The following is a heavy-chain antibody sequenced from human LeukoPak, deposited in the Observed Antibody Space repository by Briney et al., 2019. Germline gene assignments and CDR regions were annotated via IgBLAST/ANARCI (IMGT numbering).Heavy chain of an antibody. CDR3: ARDVGIAVAGYYFDY. J-gene: IGHJ4*02. CDR2: IIPIFGTA. D-gene: IGHD6-19*01. Sequence: SVKVSXKASGGTFSSYAISWVRQAPGQGLEWMGRIIPIFGTANYAQKFQGRVTITTDESTSTAYMELSSLRSEDTAVYYCARDVGIAVAGYYFDYWGQGTLVTVSS. V-gene: IGHV1-69*05. CDR1: GGTFSSYA.